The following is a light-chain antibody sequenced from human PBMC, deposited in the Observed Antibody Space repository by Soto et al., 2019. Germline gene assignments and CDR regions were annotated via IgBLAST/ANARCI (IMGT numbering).Light chain of an antibody. CDR1: QSISIN. CDR2: AGS. V-gene: IGKV3D-15*01. J-gene: IGKJ3*01. CDR3: QHLNNYPPFT. Sequence: EIVLTQSPGTLSVSPGDRVTLSCRASQSISINLAWYQHKPGQAPRLLIHAGSTRATGIPARISGSGSGTEFTLTISSLQSEDFATYYCQHLNNYPPFTFGPGTKVDLE.